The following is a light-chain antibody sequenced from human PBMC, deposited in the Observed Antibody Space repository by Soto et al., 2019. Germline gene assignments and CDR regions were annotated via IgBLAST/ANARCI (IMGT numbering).Light chain of an antibody. Sequence: HSVLTQPPSVSGAPGQRVTISCTGGSSNIGAGYDVHWYRQFPGTAPKLLVYGNNNRPSGISDRFSASKSGSSASLAITGLQAEDEADYYCQSYDTSLRAWVFGGGTKVTVL. J-gene: IGLJ3*02. CDR2: GNN. CDR3: QSYDTSLRAWV. CDR1: SSNIGAGYD. V-gene: IGLV1-40*01.